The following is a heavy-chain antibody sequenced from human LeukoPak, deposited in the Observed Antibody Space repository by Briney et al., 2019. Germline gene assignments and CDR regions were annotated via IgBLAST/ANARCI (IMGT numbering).Heavy chain of an antibody. CDR3: ARVYYDFWSGYYRVCWFDP. CDR1: GGSISTSSYY. CDR2: IYYSGST. J-gene: IGHJ5*02. Sequence: SETLSLTCTVSGGSISTSSYYWGWIRQPPGKGLEWIGSIYYSGSTYYNPSLKSRVTISVDTSKNQFSLKLSSVTAADTAVYYCARVYYDFWSGYYRVCWFDPWGQGTLVTVSS. D-gene: IGHD3-3*01. V-gene: IGHV4-39*07.